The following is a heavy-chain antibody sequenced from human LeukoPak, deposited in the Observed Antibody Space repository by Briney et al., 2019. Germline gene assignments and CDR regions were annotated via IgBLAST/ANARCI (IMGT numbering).Heavy chain of an antibody. CDR3: ARAAVIMEFDY. D-gene: IGHD2-21*01. Sequence: GGSLRLSCAASGFTFSSYEMNWVRQAPGKGLEWVSYISSSGSTIYYADSVKGRFTISRDNAKNSLYLQMNSLRAEDTAVYYCARAAVIMEFDYWGQGTLVTVSS. J-gene: IGHJ4*02. CDR2: ISSSGSTI. CDR1: GFTFSSYE. V-gene: IGHV3-48*03.